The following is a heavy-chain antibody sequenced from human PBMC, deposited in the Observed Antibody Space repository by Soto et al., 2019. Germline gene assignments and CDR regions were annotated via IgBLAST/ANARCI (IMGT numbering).Heavy chain of an antibody. CDR1: GGSISSGGYY. V-gene: IGHV4-31*03. D-gene: IGHD3-10*01. CDR2: IYYSGST. Sequence: QVQLQESGPGLVKPSQTLSLTCTVSGGSISSGGYYWSWIRQHPGKGLEWIGYIYYSGSTYYNPSLKSRVTISVDTSKNQFSLKLSSVTAADTAVYYCARDLVGSGSLQPDAFDIWGQGTMVTVSS. CDR3: ARDLVGSGSLQPDAFDI. J-gene: IGHJ3*02.